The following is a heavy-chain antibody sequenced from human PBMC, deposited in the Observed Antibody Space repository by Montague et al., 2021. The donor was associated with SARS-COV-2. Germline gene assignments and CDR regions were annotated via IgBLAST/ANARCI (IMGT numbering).Heavy chain of an antibody. Sequence: SETLSLTCTVSGGSISSSTYYWGWIRQPPGKGLEWIGSIYYSGSTYYNPSLKSRVTISVDASKSQFSLKLSSVTAADTAVYYCARHGWGWLRVLRPFDYWGQGTLVTVSP. D-gene: IGHD5-12*01. CDR1: GGSISSSTYY. CDR2: IYYSGST. V-gene: IGHV4-39*01. CDR3: ARHGWGWLRVLRPFDY. J-gene: IGHJ4*02.